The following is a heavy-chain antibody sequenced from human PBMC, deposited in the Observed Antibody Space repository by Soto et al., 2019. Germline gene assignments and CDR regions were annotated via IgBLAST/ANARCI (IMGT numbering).Heavy chain of an antibody. V-gene: IGHV1-3*01. CDR2: INAGNHHT. Sequence: QVQLVQSGAEVRKPGASVKVSCQASGYPFTRSAIHWLRQAPGQRLEWMGCINAGNHHTKYSQKFQVRVSITTDTSASTVFMDLSSLTSEDTAVYYCARDPPHSNWNNFYTNNWFDPWGQGTLVTVS. D-gene: IGHD3-16*01. CDR1: GYPFTRSA. J-gene: IGHJ5*02. CDR3: ARDPPHSNWNNFYTNNWFDP.